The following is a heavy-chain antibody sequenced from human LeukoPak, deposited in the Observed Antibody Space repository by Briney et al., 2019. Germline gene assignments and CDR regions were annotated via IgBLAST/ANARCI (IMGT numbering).Heavy chain of an antibody. Sequence: GGSLRLSCAASGFTFSSYAMHWVRQAPGKGLEWVAVISYDGSNKYYADSVKGRFTISRDNSKNTLYLQMNSLRAEDTAVYYCAREGIRTYYYDSSGYYSDYWGQGTLVTVSS. J-gene: IGHJ4*02. V-gene: IGHV3-30*14. CDR2: ISYDGSNK. CDR3: AREGIRTYYYDSSGYYSDY. CDR1: GFTFSSYA. D-gene: IGHD3-22*01.